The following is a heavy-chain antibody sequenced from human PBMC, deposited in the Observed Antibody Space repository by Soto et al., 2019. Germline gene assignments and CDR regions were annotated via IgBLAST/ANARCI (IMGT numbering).Heavy chain of an antibody. D-gene: IGHD3-3*01. V-gene: IGHV3-20*04. Sequence: GGSLRLSCAASGFTFDDYGMSWVRQAPGKGLEWVSGINWNGGSTGYADSVKGRFTISRDNAKNSLYLQMNSLRAEDTALYYCARDRAIFGVVTAFDYWGQGTLVTVSS. CDR1: GFTFDDYG. J-gene: IGHJ4*02. CDR3: ARDRAIFGVVTAFDY. CDR2: INWNGGST.